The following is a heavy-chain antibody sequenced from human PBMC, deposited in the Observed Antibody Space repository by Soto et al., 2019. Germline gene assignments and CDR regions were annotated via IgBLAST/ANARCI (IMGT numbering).Heavy chain of an antibody. D-gene: IGHD3-22*01. J-gene: IGHJ4*02. Sequence: GESLKISCKGSGYSFAGYWITWVRQKPGKGLEWMGRTDPSDSQTYYSPSFRGHVTISVTKSITTVFLQWSSLRASDTAMYYCARQIYDSDTGPNFQYYFDSWGQGTPVTVSS. CDR2: TDPSDSQT. CDR1: GYSFAGYW. V-gene: IGHV5-10-1*01. CDR3: ARQIYDSDTGPNFQYYFDS.